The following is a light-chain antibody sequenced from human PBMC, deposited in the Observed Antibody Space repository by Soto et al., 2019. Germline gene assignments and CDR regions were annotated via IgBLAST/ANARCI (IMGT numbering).Light chain of an antibody. Sequence: QAVVTQPPSASGTPGQRVTISCSGSSSNIGRNTVNWFQQLPGTAPKLLIYSNDQRPSGVPDRVSGSKSGTSVSLAISGLQAEDEADYYCAAWDDSLNGVVFGGGTKLTVL. CDR3: AAWDDSLNGVV. V-gene: IGLV1-44*01. CDR2: SND. J-gene: IGLJ2*01. CDR1: SSNIGRNT.